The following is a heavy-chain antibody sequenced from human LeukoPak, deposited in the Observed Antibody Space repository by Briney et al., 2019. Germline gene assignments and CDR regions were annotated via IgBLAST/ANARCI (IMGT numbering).Heavy chain of an antibody. CDR1: GVTLTSAW. CDR3: ARGRPHGNDY. Sequence: GVSLRLSCAVSGVTLTSAWMNWVRQAPGKGLVWVSRIASDGSSTTYADSVKGRFSISRDNAKNTLYLQMNSLRVEDTAVYYCARGRPHGNDYWGQGTLVTVSS. V-gene: IGHV3-74*01. J-gene: IGHJ4*02. D-gene: IGHD4-23*01. CDR2: IASDGSST.